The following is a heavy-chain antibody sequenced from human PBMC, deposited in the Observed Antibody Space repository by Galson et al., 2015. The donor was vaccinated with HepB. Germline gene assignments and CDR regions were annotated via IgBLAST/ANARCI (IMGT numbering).Heavy chain of an antibody. CDR1: GGAFSNYA. Sequence: SVKVSCKASGGAFSNYAINWVRQAPGQGLEWMGGIIPVFATASYAQKFQGRVSITADKSTSTGYMELSSLGSEDTAVYYCTRGISAPGAWGQGTLVTVSS. D-gene: IGHD6-13*01. CDR3: TRGISAPGA. V-gene: IGHV1-69*06. J-gene: IGHJ5*02. CDR2: IIPVFATA.